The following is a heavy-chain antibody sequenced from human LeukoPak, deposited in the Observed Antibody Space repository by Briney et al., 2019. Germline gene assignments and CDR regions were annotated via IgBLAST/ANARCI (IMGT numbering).Heavy chain of an antibody. J-gene: IGHJ4*02. CDR2: ISGSGGST. D-gene: IGHD5-12*01. CDR3: ARDRATIFDY. V-gene: IGHV3-23*01. Sequence: PGGSLRLSCAASGFTFSSYGMSWVRQAPGKGLEWVSAISGSGGSTYYADSVKGRFTISRDNAKNSLYLQMNSLRAEDAAVYYCARDRATIFDYWGQGTLVTVSS. CDR1: GFTFSSYG.